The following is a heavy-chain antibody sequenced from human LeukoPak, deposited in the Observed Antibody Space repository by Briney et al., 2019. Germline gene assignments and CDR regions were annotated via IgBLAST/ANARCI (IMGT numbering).Heavy chain of an antibody. Sequence: PGGSLRLSCAASGFTFSSHWMTWVRQTPGKGLEWVANIKLDGSEKNYVDSVKGRFTISRDNTKNSLYLQMNSLRAEDTAVFYCARDQYDTWSRRGNFDSWGQGTLVIVSS. J-gene: IGHJ4*02. D-gene: IGHD3-3*01. CDR1: GFTFSSHW. V-gene: IGHV3-7*03. CDR2: IKLDGSEK. CDR3: ARDQYDTWSRRGNFDS.